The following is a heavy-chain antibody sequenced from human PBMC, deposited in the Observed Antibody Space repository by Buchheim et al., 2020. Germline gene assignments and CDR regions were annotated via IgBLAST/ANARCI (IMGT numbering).Heavy chain of an antibody. CDR3: ARDQRRDYGDQSTYYYYGMDV. J-gene: IGHJ6*02. D-gene: IGHD4-17*01. Sequence: VQLVESGGGVVQPGRSLRLSCAASGFTFSSYGMHWVRQAPGKGLEWVAVIWYDGSNKYYADSVKGRFTISRDNSKNTLYLQMNSLRAEDTAVYYCARDQRRDYGDQSTYYYYGMDVWGQGTT. V-gene: IGHV3-33*01. CDR2: IWYDGSNK. CDR1: GFTFSSYG.